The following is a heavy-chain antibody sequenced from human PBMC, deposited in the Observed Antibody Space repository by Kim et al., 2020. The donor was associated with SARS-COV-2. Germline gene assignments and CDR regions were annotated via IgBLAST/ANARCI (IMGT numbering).Heavy chain of an antibody. J-gene: IGHJ5*02. D-gene: IGHD3-16*01. CDR2: VNPNSGDT. CDR3: AGGKEDPS. V-gene: IGHV1-2*02. CDR1: GYTFTAYY. Sequence: ASVKVSCKASGYTFTAYYIHWVRQAPGQGPEGMGWVNPNSGDTNYAQTFQGRVTMTRDTSISEAYMELRSLRSDDTAVYYCAGGKEDPSWGQGIPVAVSS.